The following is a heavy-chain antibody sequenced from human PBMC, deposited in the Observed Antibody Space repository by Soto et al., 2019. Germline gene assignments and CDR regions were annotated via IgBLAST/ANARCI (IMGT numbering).Heavy chain of an antibody. CDR2: VTAGNGST. V-gene: IGHV1-3*01. J-gene: IGHJ4*02. CDR3: ARGGWNYYFDY. Sequence: ASVKVSCKASGYTLTTFAIHWVRQAPGQGLEWMGWVTAGNGSTKYSQKLQGRVTITSDTSANTAYMELSSLRSEDTAMYYCARGGWNYYFDYWGQGALVTVSS. CDR1: GYTLTTFA. D-gene: IGHD1-7*01.